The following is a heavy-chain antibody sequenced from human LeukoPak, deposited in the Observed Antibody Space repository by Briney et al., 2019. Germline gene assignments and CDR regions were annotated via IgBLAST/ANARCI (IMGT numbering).Heavy chain of an antibody. CDR3: ARVRPRVISGYDAYFDY. V-gene: IGHV3-48*01. D-gene: IGHD5-12*01. CDR1: GFTFSSYS. J-gene: IGHJ4*02. Sequence: PGGSLRLSCAASGFTFSSYSMNWVRQAPGKGLEWVSYISSSSSTIYYADSVKGRFTISRDNAKNSLYLQMNSLRAEDTAVYYCARVRPRVISGYDAYFDYWGQGTLVTVSS. CDR2: ISSSSSTI.